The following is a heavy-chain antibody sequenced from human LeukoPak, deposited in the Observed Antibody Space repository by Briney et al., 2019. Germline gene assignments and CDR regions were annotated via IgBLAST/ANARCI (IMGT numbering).Heavy chain of an antibody. CDR2: IYSGGSI. V-gene: IGHV3-66*02. CDR1: GFTVSSNY. Sequence: PGGSLRLSCAASGFTVSSNYMSWVRQAPGKGLEWVSVIYSGGSIYYSDSVKGRFTISRDNSKNMLYLQMSSLRPEDTAVYYCARGSAYSHWGQGTLVTVSS. J-gene: IGHJ4*02. CDR3: ARGSAYSH. D-gene: IGHD3-22*01.